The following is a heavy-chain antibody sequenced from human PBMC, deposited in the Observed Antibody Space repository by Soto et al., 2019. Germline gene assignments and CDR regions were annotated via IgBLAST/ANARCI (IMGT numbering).Heavy chain of an antibody. CDR3: ARDHLILPAHDFFYGTDV. Sequence: GGSLRLSCEVSGFTFSMYSMSWVRQSPGKGLEWVAKIPQDGVDGHYADSVKGRFTISRDNGKNSLYLQLNNLRAEDTAVYYCARDHLILPAHDFFYGTDVWGRGATVTVSS. V-gene: IGHV3-7*03. J-gene: IGHJ6*02. CDR2: IPQDGVDG. D-gene: IGHD2-21*02. CDR1: GFTFSMYS.